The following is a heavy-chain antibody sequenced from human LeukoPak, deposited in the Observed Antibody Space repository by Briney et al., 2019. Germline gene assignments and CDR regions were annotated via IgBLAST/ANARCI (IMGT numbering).Heavy chain of an antibody. D-gene: IGHD3-22*01. V-gene: IGHV3-23*01. Sequence: GGSLRLSCAASGFTFSSYAMSWVRQAPGKGLEWVPAISGSGGSTYYADSVKGRFTISRDNSKNTLYLQMNSLRAEDTAVYYCAKSYYYDSSGYLFLFDYWGQGTLVTVSS. J-gene: IGHJ4*02. CDR2: ISGSGGST. CDR1: GFTFSSYA. CDR3: AKSYYYDSSGYLFLFDY.